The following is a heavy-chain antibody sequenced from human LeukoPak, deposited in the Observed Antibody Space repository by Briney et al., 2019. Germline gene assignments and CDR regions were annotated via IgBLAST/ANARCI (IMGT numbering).Heavy chain of an antibody. V-gene: IGHV4-38-2*01. CDR3: ARGAGYSCGWQVYYYYMDV. J-gene: IGHJ6*03. D-gene: IGHD6-19*01. CDR2: IYHSGST. CDR1: GYSISSGYY. Sequence: SETLSLTCAVSGYSISSGYYWGWIRQPPGKGLEWIGSIYHSGSTYYNPSLKSRVTISVDTSKNQFSLKLSSVTAADTAVYYCARGAGYSCGWQVYYYYMDVWGKGTTVTVSS.